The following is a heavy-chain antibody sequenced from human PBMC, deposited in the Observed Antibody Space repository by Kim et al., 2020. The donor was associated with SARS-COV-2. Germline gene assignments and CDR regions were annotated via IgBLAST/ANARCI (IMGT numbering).Heavy chain of an antibody. CDR2: IYYSGST. D-gene: IGHD6-13*01. CDR1: GGSISSSSYY. V-gene: IGHV4-39*01. CDR3: ARQGIAAADLDY. J-gene: IGHJ4*02. Sequence: SETLSLTCTVSGGSISSSSYYWGWIRQPPGKGLEWIGSIYYSGSTYYNPSLKSRVTISVDTSKNQFSLKLSSVTAADTAVYYCARQGIAAADLDYWGQGTLVTVSS.